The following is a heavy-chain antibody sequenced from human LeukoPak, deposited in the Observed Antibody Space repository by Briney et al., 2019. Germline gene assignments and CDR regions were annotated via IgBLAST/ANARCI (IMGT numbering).Heavy chain of an antibody. D-gene: IGHD6-13*01. V-gene: IGHV1-46*01. Sequence: ASVKVSCKASGYTFTSYYMHWVRQAPGQGLEWMGIINPSGGSTSYAQKFQGRVTMTRDTSTSTVYMELSGLRSVDTAVYYCATFMAAGMYYFDYWGQGTLVTVSS. J-gene: IGHJ4*02. CDR3: ATFMAAGMYYFDY. CDR1: GYTFTSYY. CDR2: INPSGGST.